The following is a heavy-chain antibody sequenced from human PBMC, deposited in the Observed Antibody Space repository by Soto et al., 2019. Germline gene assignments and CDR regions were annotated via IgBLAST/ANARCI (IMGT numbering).Heavy chain of an antibody. Sequence: SERLSRTGELFSSYVDSVHWCRRASYPPGKGLEWIGEIYHSGSTNYNPSLKSRVTISVDKSKNQFSLKLSSVTAADTAVYYCARRGYCTNGVCYYGMDVWGQGTTVT. CDR3: ARRGYCTNGVCYYGMDV. D-gene: IGHD2-8*01. V-gene: IGHV4-4*02. J-gene: IGHJ6*02. CDR1: SSYVDSVHW. CDR2: IYHSGST.